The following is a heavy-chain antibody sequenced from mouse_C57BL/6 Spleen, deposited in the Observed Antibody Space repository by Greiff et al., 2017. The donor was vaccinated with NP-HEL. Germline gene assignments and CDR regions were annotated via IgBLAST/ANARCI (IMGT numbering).Heavy chain of an antibody. CDR1: GYTFTDYY. CDR2: INPNNGGT. Sequence: EVQLQQSGPELVKPGASVKISCKASGYTFTDYYMNWVKQSHGKSLEWIGDINPNNGGTSYNQKFKGKATLTVDKSSSTAYMELRSLTSEDSAVYYCASDGNLWFAYWGQGTLVTVSA. D-gene: IGHD2-1*01. J-gene: IGHJ3*01. V-gene: IGHV1-26*01. CDR3: ASDGNLWFAY.